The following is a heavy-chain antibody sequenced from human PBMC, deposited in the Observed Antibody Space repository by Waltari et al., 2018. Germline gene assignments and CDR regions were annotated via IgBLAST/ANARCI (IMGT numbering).Heavy chain of an antibody. CDR3: VRDWEGDRPNFDY. J-gene: IGHJ4*02. CDR2: IKQDGSDK. D-gene: IGHD1-26*01. CDR1: GFTFTRFW. Sequence: EVQLVESGGGLVQPGGSLRLSWVASGFTFTRFWRSWVRQAPGKGLEWMADIKQDGSDKYYANSLKGRFTISRDNAKNSVQLQMNSLTGEDTAIYYCVRDWEGDRPNFDYWGQGTLVTVSS. V-gene: IGHV3-7*01.